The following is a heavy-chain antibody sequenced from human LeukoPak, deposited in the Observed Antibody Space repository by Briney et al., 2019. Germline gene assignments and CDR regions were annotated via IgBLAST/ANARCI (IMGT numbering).Heavy chain of an antibody. D-gene: IGHD7-27*01. Sequence: SETLSLTCTISGGSVSDYYWSWIRQSPGKGLEWIGYICYTGSTSYNPSLKSRVTISADTSKNEFSLKLNSVTAADTAVYYCASRKLGNDYWGQGTLVTVSS. CDR1: GGSVSDYY. CDR2: ICYTGST. V-gene: IGHV4-59*02. CDR3: ASRKLGNDY. J-gene: IGHJ4*02.